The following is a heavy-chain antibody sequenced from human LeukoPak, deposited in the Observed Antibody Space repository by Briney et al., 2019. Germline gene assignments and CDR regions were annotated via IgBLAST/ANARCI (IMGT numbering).Heavy chain of an antibody. Sequence: GGSLRLSCAASGFTFSSYAMSWVRQAPGKGLEWVSAISGSGGSTYYADSVKGRFTISRDNSKNTLYLQMNSLRAEDTAVYYCAKDRHYDFWSGYYTDYWGQGTLVTVSS. V-gene: IGHV3-23*01. CDR2: ISGSGGST. CDR3: AKDRHYDFWSGYYTDY. D-gene: IGHD3-3*01. CDR1: GFTFSSYA. J-gene: IGHJ4*02.